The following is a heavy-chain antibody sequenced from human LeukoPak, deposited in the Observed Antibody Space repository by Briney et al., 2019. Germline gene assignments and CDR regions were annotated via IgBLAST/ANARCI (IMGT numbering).Heavy chain of an antibody. J-gene: IGHJ4*02. D-gene: IGHD6-19*01. CDR2: INHSGST. CDR1: GGSFSGYY. Sequence: PSETLSLTCAVYGGSFSGYYWSWIRQPPGKGLEWIGEINHSGSTNYNPSLKSRVTISVDTSKNQFSLKLSSVTAADTAVYYCASGESGYSSDNWGQGTLVTVSS. CDR3: ASGESGYSSDN. V-gene: IGHV4-34*01.